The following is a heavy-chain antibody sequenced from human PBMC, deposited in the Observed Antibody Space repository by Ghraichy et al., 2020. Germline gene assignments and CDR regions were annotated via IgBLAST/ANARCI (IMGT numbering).Heavy chain of an antibody. CDR1: GFTFSSYE. CDR3: AREGIVVVVAATHDAFDI. Sequence: GGSLRLSCAASGFTFSSYEMNWVRQAPGKGLEWVSYISSSGSTIYYADSVKGRFTISRDNAKNSLYLQMNSLRAEDTAVYYCAREGIVVVVAATHDAFDIWGQGTMVTVSS. CDR2: ISSSGSTI. D-gene: IGHD2-15*01. J-gene: IGHJ3*02. V-gene: IGHV3-48*03.